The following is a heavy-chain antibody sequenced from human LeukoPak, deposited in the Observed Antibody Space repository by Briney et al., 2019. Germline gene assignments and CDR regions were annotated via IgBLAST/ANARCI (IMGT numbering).Heavy chain of an antibody. CDR3: ARSADSSSGYYYYGMDV. J-gene: IGHJ6*04. CDR1: GGTFSGYS. V-gene: IGHV1-69*13. D-gene: IGHD6-13*01. Sequence: SVTVSCTASGGTFSGYSITWVRQAPGQGLEWMGGIIPIFGTANYAQKFQGRATITADESASTAYMELSSLRSEDTAVYYCARSADSSSGYYYYGMDVWGKGTTATVSS. CDR2: IIPIFGTA.